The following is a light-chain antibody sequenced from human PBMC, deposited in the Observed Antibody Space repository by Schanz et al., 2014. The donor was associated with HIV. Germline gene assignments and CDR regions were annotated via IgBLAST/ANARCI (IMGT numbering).Light chain of an antibody. CDR2: GAS. CDR3: QQYGTSPLT. J-gene: IGKJ4*01. V-gene: IGKV3-20*01. Sequence: EIVLTQSPGTLSLSPGERATLSCRASQTVSSHFLAWYQQKPGQAPRLLIYGASTRATGIPDRVSASGSGTDFTLTISNLEPDDFAVYYCQQYGTSPLTFGGGTKVEIK. CDR1: QTVSSHF.